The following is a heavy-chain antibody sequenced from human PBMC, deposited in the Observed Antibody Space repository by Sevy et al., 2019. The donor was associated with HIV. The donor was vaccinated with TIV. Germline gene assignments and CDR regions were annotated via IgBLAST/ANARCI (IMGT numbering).Heavy chain of an antibody. Sequence: GGSLRLSCVASGFNFNNHAMSWVRQAPGKGLEWVSSISGFGGVTSYADSVKGRFTISRDKSKDTLYLQMNSLRAEDTAVYYCAKPNWHYRADWFDPWGQGTLVTVSS. CDR3: AKPNWHYRADWFDP. J-gene: IGHJ5*02. D-gene: IGHD1-7*01. CDR1: GFNFNNHA. V-gene: IGHV3-23*01. CDR2: ISGFGGVT.